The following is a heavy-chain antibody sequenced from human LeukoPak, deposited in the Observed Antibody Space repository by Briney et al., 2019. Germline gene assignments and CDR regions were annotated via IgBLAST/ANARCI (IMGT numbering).Heavy chain of an antibody. CDR2: IYYSGST. Sequence: SETLSLTCTVSGGSISSYYWSWIRQPPGKGLEWIGYIYYSGSTNYNPSLKSRVTISVDTSKNQFSLKLSSVTAADTAVYYCARGAMIFGVVIRYYYYYMDVWGKGTTVTVSS. J-gene: IGHJ6*03. CDR3: ARGAMIFGVVIRYYYYYMDV. D-gene: IGHD3-3*01. CDR1: GGSISSYY. V-gene: IGHV4-59*01.